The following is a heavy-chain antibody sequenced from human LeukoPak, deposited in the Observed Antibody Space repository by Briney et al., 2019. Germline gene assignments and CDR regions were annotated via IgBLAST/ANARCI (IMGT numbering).Heavy chain of an antibody. Sequence: GGSLRLSCAASGFTFSNYTMNWVRQAPGKGLEWVSYISSSSSAIFYADSVKGRFTISRDNAKNSLYLRMNSLRAEDTAVYYCARDSSEMSYNYYYYYMDVWGKGTTVTVSS. V-gene: IGHV3-48*01. CDR2: ISSSSSAI. D-gene: IGHD2-2*01. J-gene: IGHJ6*03. CDR3: ARDSSEMSYNYYYYYMDV. CDR1: GFTFSNYT.